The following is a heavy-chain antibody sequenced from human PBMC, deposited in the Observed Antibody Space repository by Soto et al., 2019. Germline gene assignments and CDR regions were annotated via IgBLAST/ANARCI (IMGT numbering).Heavy chain of an antibody. CDR1: GFTFSSYG. D-gene: IGHD3-3*01. CDR3: ARGHDFWSGYSVYYYGMDV. V-gene: IGHV3-30*03. Sequence: GGSLRLSCAASGFTFSSYGMHWVRQAPGKGLEWVAVISYDGSNKYYADSVKGRFTISRDNSKNTLYLQMNSLRAEDTAVYYCARGHDFWSGYSVYYYGMDVWGQGTTVTVSS. CDR2: ISYDGSNK. J-gene: IGHJ6*02.